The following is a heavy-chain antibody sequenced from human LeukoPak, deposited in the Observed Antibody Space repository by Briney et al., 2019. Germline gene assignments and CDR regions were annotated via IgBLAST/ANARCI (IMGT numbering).Heavy chain of an antibody. D-gene: IGHD4-11*01. CDR1: GFTFSSYD. CDR3: ARANYDSNGEYFDY. Sequence: PGGSLRLSCAASGFTFSSYDMHWVRQATGKGLEWVSAIGTAGDTYYPGSVKGRFTISRENAKNSLYLQMNSLRAGDTAVYYCARANYDSNGEYFDYWGQGTLVTVSS. CDR2: IGTAGDT. V-gene: IGHV3-13*01. J-gene: IGHJ4*02.